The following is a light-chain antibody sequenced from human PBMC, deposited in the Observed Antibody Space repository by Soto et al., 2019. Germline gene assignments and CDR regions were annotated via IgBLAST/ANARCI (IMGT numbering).Light chain of an antibody. V-gene: IGKV1-5*03. J-gene: IGKJ1*01. CDR2: KAS. CDR3: QEYNSYST. CDR1: QSINSW. Sequence: DIQMTQSPSTLSASVGDRVTITCRASQSINSWLAWYQQKPGKAPKLLIFKASSLETGVPSRFSGSGSGTEVTLTISSLQPDDFATYYCQEYNSYSTCGQGTKVEIK.